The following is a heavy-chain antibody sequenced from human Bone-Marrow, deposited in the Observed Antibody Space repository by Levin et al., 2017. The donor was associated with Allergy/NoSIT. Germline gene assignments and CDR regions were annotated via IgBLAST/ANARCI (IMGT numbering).Heavy chain of an antibody. CDR1: GFIFSNYG. CDR2: IFYDGSKT. V-gene: IGHV3-33*01. D-gene: IGHD2-2*01. CDR3: TRDQRSTYFDL. Sequence: GESLKISCVASGFIFSNYGMHWARQAPGKGLEWLAVIFYDGSKTYYAGSVKGRFTISRDDSKNTIYLQMNSLRVDDTAVYFCTRDQRSTYFDLWGRGTLVTVSS. J-gene: IGHJ2*01.